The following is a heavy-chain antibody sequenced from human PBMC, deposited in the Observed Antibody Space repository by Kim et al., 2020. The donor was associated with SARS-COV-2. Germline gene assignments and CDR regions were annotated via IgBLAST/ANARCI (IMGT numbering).Heavy chain of an antibody. CDR3: ARDRGRLLPFDY. Sequence: SETLSLTCAVYGGSFSGYYWSWIRQPPGKGLEWIGEINHSGSTNYNPSLKSRVTISVDTSKNQFSLKLSSVTAADTAVYYCARDRGRLLPFDYWGQGTLV. CDR2: INHSGST. D-gene: IGHD1-26*01. CDR1: GGSFSGYY. V-gene: IGHV4-34*01. J-gene: IGHJ4*02.